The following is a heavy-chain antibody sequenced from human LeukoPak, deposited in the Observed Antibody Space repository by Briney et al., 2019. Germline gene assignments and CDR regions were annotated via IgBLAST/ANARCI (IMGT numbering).Heavy chain of an antibody. V-gene: IGHV1-2*02. CDR3: ARVQYQLLFEGNWFGP. CDR1: GYTFCGYY. Sequence: ASVKVSCKASGYTFCGYYIHWVRQAPGQGLEWMGWINPNSGDTHYAQKFQGRVTMTRDTSSSTAYMDLNSLISDDTAVYYCARVQYQLLFEGNWFGPWGQGTLVTVSS. CDR2: INPNSGDT. J-gene: IGHJ5*02. D-gene: IGHD2-2*01.